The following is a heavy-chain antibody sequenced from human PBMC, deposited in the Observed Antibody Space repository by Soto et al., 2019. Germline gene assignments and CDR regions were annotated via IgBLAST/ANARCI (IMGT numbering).Heavy chain of an antibody. J-gene: IGHJ6*02. CDR2: IIPIFGTA. D-gene: IGHD3-16*02. Sequence: SVKVSWKASGGGISIYAISWVRQAPGQGLEWMGGIIPIFGTANYAQKFQGRVTITADESTSTAYMELSSLRSEDTAVYYCASIANDYVWGSYRYTQNYYYYYGMDAWGQGTTVTVSS. V-gene: IGHV1-69*13. CDR3: ASIANDYVWGSYRYTQNYYYYYGMDA. CDR1: GGGISIYA.